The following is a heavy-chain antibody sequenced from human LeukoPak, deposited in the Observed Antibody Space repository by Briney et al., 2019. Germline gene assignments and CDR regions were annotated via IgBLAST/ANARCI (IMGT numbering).Heavy chain of an antibody. CDR3: TRYHFA. CDR2: IKRKTSGGTT. V-gene: IGHV3-15*01. CDR1: GFTLNNAW. D-gene: IGHD2-15*01. Sequence: GRCLRLSCAASGFTLNNAWMTWVSRAPGKGLEGISGIKRKTSGGTTEYAAPVKGRFTISRDDSESTLLLEMDSLTTGDTAVYYCTRYHFAWGQGTLVTVSS. J-gene: IGHJ5*02.